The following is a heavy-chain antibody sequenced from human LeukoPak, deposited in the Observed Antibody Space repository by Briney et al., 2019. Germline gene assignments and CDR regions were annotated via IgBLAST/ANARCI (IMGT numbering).Heavy chain of an antibody. V-gene: IGHV3-23*01. Sequence: SGGSLRLSCAASGFTFSSYAMSWVRQAPGKGLEWVSDISGSGVRTYYADSVKGRFTISRDNAKNSLYLQMNSLRAEDTAVYYCARDPAPGPGTVTTGGSDYWGQGTLVTVSS. CDR2: ISGSGVRT. J-gene: IGHJ4*02. CDR1: GFTFSSYA. D-gene: IGHD4-17*01. CDR3: ARDPAPGPGTVTTGGSDY.